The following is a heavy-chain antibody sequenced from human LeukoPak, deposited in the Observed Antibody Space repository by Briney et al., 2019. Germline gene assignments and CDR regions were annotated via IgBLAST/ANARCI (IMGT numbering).Heavy chain of an antibody. CDR1: GYIFTSYW. Sequence: GASLQISCKGSGYIFTSYWIGWVRQLPGKGLEWMGIIYPGDSDTRYSPSFQGQVTISADKSISPAYLKWSSLKASDTAMYYCARHGKWLAGGDYWGQGTLVTVSS. V-gene: IGHV5-51*01. J-gene: IGHJ4*02. CDR2: IYPGDSDT. D-gene: IGHD6-19*01. CDR3: ARHGKWLAGGDY.